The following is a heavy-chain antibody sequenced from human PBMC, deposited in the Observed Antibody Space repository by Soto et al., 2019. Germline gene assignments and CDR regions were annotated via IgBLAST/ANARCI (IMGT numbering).Heavy chain of an antibody. D-gene: IGHD6-19*01. CDR1: GLSITDSEMG. CDR2: IDSSGEK. J-gene: IGHJ5*02. Sequence: QVTLKESGPVLVKPTETLTLRCTVSGLSITDSEMGVSWIRQPPGQPLEWLAHIDSSGEKSYRTFLKSRLAISKDTSKSQIVLTMTNMEPADTATSYCARRHLAVAVSPWFDPWGQGIPVTVSS. CDR3: ARRHLAVAVSPWFDP. V-gene: IGHV2-26*01.